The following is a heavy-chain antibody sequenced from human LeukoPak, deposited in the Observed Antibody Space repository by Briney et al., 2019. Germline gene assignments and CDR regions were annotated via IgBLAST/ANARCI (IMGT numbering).Heavy chain of an antibody. CDR2: ITSSSSII. Sequence: GGSLRLSCAASGFTFSDYNMNWVRQPPGKGLEWVSYITSSSSIIYYADSVKGRFTISRDNAKNSLYLQMSSLRAEDTAVYYCARAYSGYTYGYHYWGQGTLVTVPS. V-gene: IGHV3-48*01. D-gene: IGHD5-18*01. J-gene: IGHJ4*02. CDR1: GFTFSDYN. CDR3: ARAYSGYTYGYHY.